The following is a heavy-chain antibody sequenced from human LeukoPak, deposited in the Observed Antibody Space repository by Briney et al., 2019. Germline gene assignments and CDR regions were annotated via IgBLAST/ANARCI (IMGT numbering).Heavy chain of an antibody. CDR3: AKDSTSYVDTAMVHY. J-gene: IGHJ4*02. D-gene: IGHD5-18*01. CDR1: GFTFGEYG. CDR2: ISWNSGSI. V-gene: IGHV3-9*01. Sequence: PWGSLRLVSAASGFTFGEYGMGWLRQAPGKGLDLGPSISWNSGSIGYADSVKDRFTISRHNAKNSLYLQMNSLRAEETALSYCAKDSTSYVDTAMVHYWGQGTLVTVSS.